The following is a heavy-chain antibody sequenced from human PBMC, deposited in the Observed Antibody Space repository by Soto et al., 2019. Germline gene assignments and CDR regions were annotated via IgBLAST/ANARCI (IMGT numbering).Heavy chain of an antibody. CDR2: IYYAGST. Sequence: QVRLQESGPGLVKPSQTLSLTCTVSGGSVNSNGYYWRWIRQHPVKGLEFIGHIYYAGSTYYNPSLESRPTISGDTSNYQFALELTSLSAADTAVYYCEGIRDFWSGHGAFDIWGQGSMVTVSS. J-gene: IGHJ3*02. CDR1: GGSVNSNGYY. CDR3: EGIRDFWSGHGAFDI. V-gene: IGHV4-31*04. D-gene: IGHD3-3*01.